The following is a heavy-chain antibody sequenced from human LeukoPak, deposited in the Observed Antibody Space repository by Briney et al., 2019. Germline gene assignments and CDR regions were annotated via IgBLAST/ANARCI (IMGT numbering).Heavy chain of an antibody. Sequence: ASVKVSCKVSGYTLTELSMHWVRQAPGKGLEWMGGFDPEDGETIYAQKFQGRVTMTEDTSTDTAYMELSSLRSEDTAVYYCVTVDYGDYAVDYWGQGTLVTVSS. V-gene: IGHV1-24*01. CDR3: VTVDYGDYAVDY. J-gene: IGHJ4*02. D-gene: IGHD4-17*01. CDR1: GYTLTELS. CDR2: FDPEDGET.